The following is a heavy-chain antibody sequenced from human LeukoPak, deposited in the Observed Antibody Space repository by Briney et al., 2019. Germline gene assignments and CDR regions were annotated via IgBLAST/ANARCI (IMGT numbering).Heavy chain of an antibody. CDR2: INIGGTNT. V-gene: IGHV3-11*01. D-gene: IGHD6-19*01. J-gene: IGHJ4*02. CDR3: AKTTTGYSSGRFPGWPVDY. Sequence: GGSLRLSCAASGFTFNDYYMSWIRQAPGKGLEWLSYINIGGTNTHYADSVKGRITISRDNAKKSLYLEMNNLRAEDTAVYYCAKTTTGYSSGRFPGWPVDYWGQGTLVTVSS. CDR1: GFTFNDYY.